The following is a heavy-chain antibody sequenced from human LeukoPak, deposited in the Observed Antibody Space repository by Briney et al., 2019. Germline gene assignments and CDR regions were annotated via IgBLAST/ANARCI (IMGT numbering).Heavy chain of an antibody. Sequence: ASVKVSCKASGYAFATYDINWVRQAKGRGLEWMGWVNPDSGNTGYAQKFQGRVTMTRDTSINTAYVELSSLTSEDTAVYYCARGFSIDYNKEFDYWGQGTLVTVSS. D-gene: IGHD4-11*01. J-gene: IGHJ4*02. V-gene: IGHV1-8*01. CDR2: VNPDSGNT. CDR3: ARGFSIDYNKEFDY. CDR1: GYAFATYD.